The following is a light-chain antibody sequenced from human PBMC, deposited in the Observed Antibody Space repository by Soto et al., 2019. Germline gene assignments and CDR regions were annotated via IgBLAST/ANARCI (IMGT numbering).Light chain of an antibody. CDR1: QSIGTY. CDR3: QQRSNWPPIT. J-gene: IGKJ5*01. Sequence: SLLPPSPSTLSLFPGGGATLSCRASQSIGTYLAWYQQKPGQAPRLLIYDASNRATGIPARFSGSGSGTDFTLTISSLEPEDFAVYYCQQRSNWPPITFGQGTRLEI. V-gene: IGKV3-11*01. CDR2: DAS.